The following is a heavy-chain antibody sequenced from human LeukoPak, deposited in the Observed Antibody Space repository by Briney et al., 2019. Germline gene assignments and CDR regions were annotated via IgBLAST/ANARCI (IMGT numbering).Heavy chain of an antibody. CDR2: ISVSGST. D-gene: IGHD6-13*01. J-gene: IGHJ4*02. Sequence: SETLSLTCTVSGVSISSYYWSWIRQPAGKGLEWIGRISVSGSTNYNPSLKSRVTMSVDTSKIQFSLKLSSVTAADTAVYYCARHTFGRYSNSWSPVDSWGQGTLVTVSS. CDR3: ARHTFGRYSNSWSPVDS. V-gene: IGHV4-4*07. CDR1: GVSISSYY.